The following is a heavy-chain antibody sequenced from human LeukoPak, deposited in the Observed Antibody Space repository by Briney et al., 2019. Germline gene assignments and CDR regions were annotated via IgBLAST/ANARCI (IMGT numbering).Heavy chain of an antibody. J-gene: IGHJ4*02. CDR3: ARAQGSGYYSNY. CDR2: INPSGSST. Sequence: ASVKVSCKASGYTFTSYYMHWVRQAPGQGLEWMGIINPSGSSTSYAQKFQGRVTMTRDTSTSTVYMELSSLRSEDTAVYYCARAQGSGYYSNYWGQGTLVTVSS. CDR1: GYTFTSYY. D-gene: IGHD3-22*01. V-gene: IGHV1-46*01.